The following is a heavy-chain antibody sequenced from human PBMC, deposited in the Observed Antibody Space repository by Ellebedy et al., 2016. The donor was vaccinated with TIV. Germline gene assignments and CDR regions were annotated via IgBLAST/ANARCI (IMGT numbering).Heavy chain of an antibody. J-gene: IGHJ4*02. D-gene: IGHD4-17*01. V-gene: IGHV3-30*18. CDR2: LSSDGSNK. CDR1: GFTSSSYG. CDR3: AKDRRSEHYGDYPHY. Sequence: GESLKISCAASGFTSSSYGMHWVRQAPGKGMEWVAVLSSDGSNKYYAESVKGRFNFSRHNSKNTLYLQMNSLRVEDTAVYFCAKDRRSEHYGDYPHYWGQGTLVTVSS.